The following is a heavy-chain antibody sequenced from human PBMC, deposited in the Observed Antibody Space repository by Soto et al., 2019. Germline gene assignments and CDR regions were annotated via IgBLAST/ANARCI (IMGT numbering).Heavy chain of an antibody. D-gene: IGHD3-22*01. CDR1: GGSISSGGYY. V-gene: IGHV4-31*03. J-gene: IGHJ4*02. Sequence: SETLSLTCTVSGGSISSGGYYWSWIRQHPGKGLEWIGYIYYSGSTYYNPSLKSRVTISVDTSKNQFSLKLSSVTAADTAVYYCARPTYYYDSSGPPAYWGQGTLVTVSS. CDR3: ARPTYYYDSSGPPAY. CDR2: IYYSGST.